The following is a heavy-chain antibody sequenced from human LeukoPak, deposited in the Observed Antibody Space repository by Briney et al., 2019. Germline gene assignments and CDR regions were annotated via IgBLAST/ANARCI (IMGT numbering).Heavy chain of an antibody. D-gene: IGHD2-15*01. CDR2: IYYSGST. CDR3: ARHSTGGGSWIYYYYYYGMDV. CDR1: GGSISSSSYY. Sequence: PSETLSLTCTVSGGSISSSSYYWGWIRQPPGKGLEWIGSIYYSGSTYYNPSLKSRVTISVDTSKNQFSLKLSSVTAADTAVYYCARHSTGGGSWIYYYYYYGMDVWGQGTTVTVSS. V-gene: IGHV4-39*01. J-gene: IGHJ6*02.